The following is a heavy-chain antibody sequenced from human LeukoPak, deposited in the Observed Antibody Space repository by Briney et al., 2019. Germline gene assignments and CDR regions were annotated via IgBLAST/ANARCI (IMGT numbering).Heavy chain of an antibody. CDR1: GGTFSSYT. CDR2: IIPILGIA. V-gene: IGHV1-69*04. CDR3: ARDTAAGSTDY. D-gene: IGHD6-13*01. Sequence: SVKVSCKASGGTFSSYTISWVRQAPGQGLEWMGRIIPILGIANYAQKFQGRVTITADKSTGTAYMELSSLRSEDTAVYYCARDTAAGSTDYWGQGTLVTVSS. J-gene: IGHJ4*02.